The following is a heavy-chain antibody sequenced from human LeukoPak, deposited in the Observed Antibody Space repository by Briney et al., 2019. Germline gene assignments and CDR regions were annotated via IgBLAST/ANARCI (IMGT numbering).Heavy chain of an antibody. D-gene: IGHD3-10*01. Sequence: GGSLRLSCAASGFTFSSYSMNWVRQAPGKGLEWVSSISSSSSYIYYADSVKGRFTISRDNAKNSLYLQMNSLRAEDTAVYYCVRNLGGYYYMDVWGKGTTVTVSS. CDR3: VRNLGGYYYMDV. V-gene: IGHV3-21*01. CDR2: ISSSSSYI. CDR1: GFTFSSYS. J-gene: IGHJ6*03.